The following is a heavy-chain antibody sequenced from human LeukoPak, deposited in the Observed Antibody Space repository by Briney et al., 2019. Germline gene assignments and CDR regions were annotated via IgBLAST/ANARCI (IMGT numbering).Heavy chain of an antibody. CDR1: GYTFTSYG. CDR3: AREWFGEFDYYYMDV. J-gene: IGHJ6*03. Sequence: ASVKVSFKASGYTFTSYGISWVRQAPGQGLEWMGWISAYNGNTNYAQKLQGRVTMTTDTSTSTAYMELRSLRSDDTAVYYCAREWFGEFDYYYMDVWGKGTTVTISS. V-gene: IGHV1-18*01. CDR2: ISAYNGNT. D-gene: IGHD3-10*01.